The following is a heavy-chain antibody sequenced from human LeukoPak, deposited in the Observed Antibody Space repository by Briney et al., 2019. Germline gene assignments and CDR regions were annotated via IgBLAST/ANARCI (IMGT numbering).Heavy chain of an antibody. CDR1: GGSINSYY. CDR3: ARDRQWLVPRSYYYGMDV. J-gene: IGHJ6*02. V-gene: IGHV4-59*01. Sequence: SETLSLTCTVSGGSINSYYWSWIRQPPGRGLEWVGSIHYSGSTSYNPSLRSRVTISVDKSKNQFSLKLSSVTAADTAVYYCARDRQWLVPRSYYYGMDVWGQGTTVTVSS. CDR2: IHYSGST. D-gene: IGHD6-19*01.